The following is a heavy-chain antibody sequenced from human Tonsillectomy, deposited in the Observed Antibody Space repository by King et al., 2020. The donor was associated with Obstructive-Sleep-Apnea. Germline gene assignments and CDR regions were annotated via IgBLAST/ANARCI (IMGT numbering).Heavy chain of an antibody. J-gene: IGHJ5*02. CDR2: IYHSGST. CDR1: GGSISSSNW. Sequence: VQLQESGPGLVKPSGTLSLTCAVSGGSISSSNWWSWVRQPPGKGLEWIGEIYHSGSTNYNPSLKSRVTISVDKSKNQFSLKLSSVTAADTAVYYCARGFYDSSGYYYKDWFDPWGQGTLVTVSS. CDR3: ARGFYDSSGYYYKDWFDP. V-gene: IGHV4-4*02. D-gene: IGHD3-22*01.